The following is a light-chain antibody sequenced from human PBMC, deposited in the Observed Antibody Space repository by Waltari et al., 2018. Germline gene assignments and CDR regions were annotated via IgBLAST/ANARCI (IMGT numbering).Light chain of an antibody. Sequence: DIQMTQSPSSLSASVGDRVTITCRASQSISSYLNWYQQKPGKAPKLLIYAASSLQSGVPSRFSGSGSGTDFTLTISSLQPEDFAVYYCQQYNNWPPGGTFGQGTKVEIK. CDR2: AAS. CDR3: QQYNNWPPGGT. J-gene: IGKJ1*01. CDR1: QSISSY. V-gene: IGKV1-39*01.